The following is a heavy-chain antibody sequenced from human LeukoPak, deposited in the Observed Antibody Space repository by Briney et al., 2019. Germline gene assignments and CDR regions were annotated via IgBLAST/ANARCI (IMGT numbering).Heavy chain of an antibody. Sequence: GGSLRLSCAASGFTFSSYSMNWVRQAPGKGLEWVSSISSSSSYIYYADSVKGRFTISRDNAKNSLYLQMNSLRAEDTAVYYCARDSYCSGGSCYSGPLVDYWGQGTLVTVSS. D-gene: IGHD2-15*01. CDR3: ARDSYCSGGSCYSGPLVDY. V-gene: IGHV3-21*01. CDR2: ISSSSSYI. CDR1: GFTFSSYS. J-gene: IGHJ4*02.